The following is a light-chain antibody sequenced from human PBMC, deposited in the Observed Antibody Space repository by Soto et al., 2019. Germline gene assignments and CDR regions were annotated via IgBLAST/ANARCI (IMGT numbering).Light chain of an antibody. J-gene: IGLJ2*01. V-gene: IGLV2-14*01. Sequence: QSALTQPASVSGSPGQSITISCTGTSSDVGGYNYVSWYQQHPGKAPKLMIYEVSNRTSGVSNRFSGSKSGNTASLTISGLQAEDEADYYCSSYTSSSTLWVFGGGTKVTVL. CDR2: EVS. CDR3: SSYTSSSTLWV. CDR1: SSDVGGYNY.